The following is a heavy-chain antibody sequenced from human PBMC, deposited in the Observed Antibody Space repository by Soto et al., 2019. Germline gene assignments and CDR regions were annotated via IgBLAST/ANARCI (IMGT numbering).Heavy chain of an antibody. CDR1: GFPFGDYA. CDR3: TRDRSTVATLNFDY. J-gene: IGHJ4*02. D-gene: IGHD5-12*01. CDR2: IRSYTYAETT. Sequence: GGSLRLSCKASGFPFGDYAMIWFRQAPGRGQKGEGFIRSYTYAETTEYAASVKGRFAISRDDSKSIGYLQMNSLKTDDTAVYYCTRDRSTVATLNFDYWGQGTLVTVSS. V-gene: IGHV3-49*03.